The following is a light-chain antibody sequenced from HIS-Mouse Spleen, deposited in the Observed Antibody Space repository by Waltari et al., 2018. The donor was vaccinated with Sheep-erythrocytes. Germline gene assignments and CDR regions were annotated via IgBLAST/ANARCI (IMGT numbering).Light chain of an antibody. J-gene: IGLJ1*01. CDR1: RSDVGGYTY. V-gene: IGLV2-11*01. CDR2: DVS. CDR3: CSYAGSYNYV. Sequence: QSALTQPRSVSGSPGQSVTIPCTGTRSDVGGYTYASWYQQHPGKAPKLMIYDVSKRPSGVPDRFSGSKSGNTASLTISGLQAEDEADYYCCSYAGSYNYVFGTGTKVTVL.